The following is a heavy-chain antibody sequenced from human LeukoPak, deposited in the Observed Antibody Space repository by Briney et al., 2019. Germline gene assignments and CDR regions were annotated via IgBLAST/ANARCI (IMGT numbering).Heavy chain of an antibody. CDR2: MNPNSGNT. J-gene: IGHJ4*02. CDR3: ARGYCSGGSCYSDY. D-gene: IGHD2-15*01. V-gene: IGHV1-8*03. CDR1: GYTFTSYD. Sequence: ASVKVSCKASGYTFTSYDINWVRQATGQGLEWMGWMNPNSGNTGYAQKFQGRVTITRNTSISTAHMELSSLRSEDTAVYYCARGYCSGGSCYSDYWGQGTLVTVSS.